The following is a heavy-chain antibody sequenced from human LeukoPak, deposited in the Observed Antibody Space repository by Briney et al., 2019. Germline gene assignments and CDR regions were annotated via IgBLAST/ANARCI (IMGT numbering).Heavy chain of an antibody. CDR2: INSDGSST. CDR3: ARYGDDLFSYRL. D-gene: IGHD4-17*01. V-gene: IGHV3-74*01. CDR1: GFSFEDYT. J-gene: IGHJ4*02. Sequence: GGSLRLSCAASGFSFEDYTMHWVRQAPGKGLAWVSRINSDGSSTSYADSVKGRFTISRDNAKNTLYLQMNSLRAEDTAVYYCARYGDDLFSYRLWGQGTLVTVSS.